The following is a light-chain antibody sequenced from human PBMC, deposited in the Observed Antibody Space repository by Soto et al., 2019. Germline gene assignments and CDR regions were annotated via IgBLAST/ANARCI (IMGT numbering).Light chain of an antibody. CDR3: QQRTSWPIT. CDR2: GAS. V-gene: IGKV3D-20*02. J-gene: IGKJ5*01. CDR1: QSVTSNY. Sequence: EIVLTQSPGTLSLSPGERATLSCGASQSVTSNYLAWYQQKPGQAPRLLIFGASIRVTGIPDRFIGSGSGIDFTLTISRLELEDFAVYYCQQRTSWPITFGQGTRLEI.